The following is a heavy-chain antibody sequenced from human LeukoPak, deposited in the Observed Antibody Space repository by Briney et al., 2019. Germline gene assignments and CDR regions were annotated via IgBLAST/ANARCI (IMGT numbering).Heavy chain of an antibody. Sequence: SQTLSLTCTVSGGSISSGSYYWSWIRQPAGKGLEWIGRIYTSGSTNYNPSLKSRVTISVDTSKNQFSLKLSSVTAADTAVYYCASTPYSGYPTPDYWGQGTLVTVSS. J-gene: IGHJ4*02. CDR3: ASTPYSGYPTPDY. D-gene: IGHD5-12*01. V-gene: IGHV4-61*02. CDR1: GGSISSGSYY. CDR2: IYTSGST.